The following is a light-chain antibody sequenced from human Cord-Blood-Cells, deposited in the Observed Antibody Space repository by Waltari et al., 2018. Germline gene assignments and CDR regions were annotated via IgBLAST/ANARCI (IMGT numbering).Light chain of an antibody. CDR2: KAS. V-gene: IGKV1-5*03. CDR3: QQYNSYWT. Sequence: DIQMTQSPSTLSASVGDRVTITCRASQSISSWLAWYQQKPGKAPKLLIYKASSLESGLPSRFSGSGSGTEFTLTISSLQPDDVATYYCQQYNSYWTFGQGTKVEIK. CDR1: QSISSW. J-gene: IGKJ1*01.